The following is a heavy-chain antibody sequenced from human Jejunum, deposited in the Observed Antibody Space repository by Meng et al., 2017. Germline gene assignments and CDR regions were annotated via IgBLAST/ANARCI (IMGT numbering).Heavy chain of an antibody. V-gene: IGHV4-34*01. CDR1: GGFFSNYH. CDR2: INYSQRV. Sequence: SETLSLTCAVSGGFFSNYHWTWIRQSPGKGLEWIGEINYSQRVHYNPSLESRVTISLDPSKNQFSLSLTSVTDADPALYHCFLRNYVFESWGQGTKVTVSS. CDR3: FLRNYVFES. J-gene: IGHJ3*02. D-gene: IGHD2/OR15-2a*01.